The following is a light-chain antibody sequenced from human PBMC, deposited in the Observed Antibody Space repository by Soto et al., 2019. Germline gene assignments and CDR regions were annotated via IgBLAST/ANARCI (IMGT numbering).Light chain of an antibody. J-gene: IGLJ1*01. CDR1: SSDVGSYNP. V-gene: IGLV2-23*01. Sequence: QSALTQPASVSGSPEQSITISCTGTSSDVGSYNPVSWYQQHPGKAPKLMIYEGSKRPSGVSNRFSGSKSGNTASLTISGLQAEDEADYYCCSYAGSSTYVFGTGTKVTVL. CDR3: CSYAGSSTYV. CDR2: EGS.